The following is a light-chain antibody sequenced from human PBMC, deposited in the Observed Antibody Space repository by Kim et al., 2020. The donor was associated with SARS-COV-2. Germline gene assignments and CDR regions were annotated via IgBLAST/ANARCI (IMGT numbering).Light chain of an antibody. CDR1: SGHSSYA. V-gene: IGLV4-69*01. J-gene: IGLJ3*02. Sequence: SVKLTGHLSSGHSSYAIAWHQQQPEKGPRYLMKLNSDGSHSKGDGIPDRFSGSSSGAERYLTISSLQSEDEADYYCQTWGTGIWVFGGGTQLTVL. CDR2: LNSDGSH. CDR3: QTWGTGIWV.